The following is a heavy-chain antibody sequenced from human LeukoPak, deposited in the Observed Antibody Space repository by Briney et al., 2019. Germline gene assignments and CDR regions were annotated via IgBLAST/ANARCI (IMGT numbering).Heavy chain of an antibody. CDR1: GFTFSDYY. Sequence: GGSLRLSCAASGFTFSDYYMSWIRQAPGKGLEWVGRIKSKTDGGTTDYAAPVKGRFTISRDDSKNTLYLQMNSLKTEDTAVYYCTTDYCSSTSCYILWGQGTLVTVSS. J-gene: IGHJ4*02. D-gene: IGHD2-2*02. CDR3: TTDYCSSTSCYIL. CDR2: IKSKTDGGTT. V-gene: IGHV3-15*01.